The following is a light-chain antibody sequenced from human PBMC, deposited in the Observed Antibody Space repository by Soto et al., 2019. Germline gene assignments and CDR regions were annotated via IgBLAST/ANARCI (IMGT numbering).Light chain of an antibody. CDR1: SSNIGSNT. V-gene: IGLV1-44*01. Sequence: QSVLTQPPSAYGTPGQRVTIACSGSSSNIGSNTVNWYQQLSGTAPKLLIYSNNQRPSGVPDRFSGSKSGTSASLAISGLQSEDEADYYCAAWDDSLNGPVFGGGNQLTVL. J-gene: IGLJ2*01. CDR3: AAWDDSLNGPV. CDR2: SNN.